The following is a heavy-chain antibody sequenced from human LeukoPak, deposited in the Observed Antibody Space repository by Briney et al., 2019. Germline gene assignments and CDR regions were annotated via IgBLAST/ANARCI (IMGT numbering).Heavy chain of an antibody. CDR2: ISYDGSNK. CDR3: AKDLGVARRDYYYYGMDV. J-gene: IGHJ6*04. D-gene: IGHD3-3*01. Sequence: PGGSLRLSCAASGFTFSSYGMHWVRQAPGKGLEWVAVISYDGSNKYYADSVKGRFTISRDNSKNTLYLQMNSLRAEDTAVYHCAKDLGVARRDYYYYGMDVWGKGTTVTVSS. V-gene: IGHV3-30*18. CDR1: GFTFSSYG.